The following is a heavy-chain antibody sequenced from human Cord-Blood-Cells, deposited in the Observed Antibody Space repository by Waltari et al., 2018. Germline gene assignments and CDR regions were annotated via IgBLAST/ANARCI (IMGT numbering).Heavy chain of an antibody. D-gene: IGHD2-2*01. J-gene: IGHJ5*02. CDR2: MNPNSGNT. CDR3: ARGGDCSSTSCYWFDP. Sequence: QVQLVQSGAEVKKPGASVKVSCKASGYTFTSYDINWVRQATGQGLEWMGWMNPNSGNTGYAQKVQGRVTSTRNTSISTAYMELSSLRSEDTAVYYCARGGDCSSTSCYWFDPWGQGTLVTVSS. V-gene: IGHV1-8*03. CDR1: GYTFTSYD.